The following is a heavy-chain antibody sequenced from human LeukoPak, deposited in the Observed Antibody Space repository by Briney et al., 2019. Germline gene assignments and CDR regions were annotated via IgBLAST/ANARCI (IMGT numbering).Heavy chain of an antibody. V-gene: IGHV1-46*01. CDR3: ARATTVTTGYYMDV. CDR2: INPSGGST. CDR1: GYTFTSYD. Sequence: ASVKVSCKASGYTFTSYDINWVRQAPGQGLEWMGIINPSGGSTSYAQKFQGRVTMTRDTSTSTVYMELSSLRSEDTAVYYCARATTVTTGYYMDVWGKGTTVTVSS. J-gene: IGHJ6*03. D-gene: IGHD4-11*01.